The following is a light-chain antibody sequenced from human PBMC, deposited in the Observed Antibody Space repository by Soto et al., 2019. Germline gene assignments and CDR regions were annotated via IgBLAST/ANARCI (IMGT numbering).Light chain of an antibody. J-gene: IGKJ3*01. CDR2: HAT. CDR3: QQYGSAPPT. V-gene: IGKV3-20*01. Sequence: EIVLTQSPGTLSLSPGERATLSCRASESIDNNFLAWYQQKPGQAPRLLIYHATSRATGIPNRFSGSGSGTDFTLTISRLEPEDFAVYYCQQYGSAPPTFGPGTKMDVK. CDR1: ESIDNNF.